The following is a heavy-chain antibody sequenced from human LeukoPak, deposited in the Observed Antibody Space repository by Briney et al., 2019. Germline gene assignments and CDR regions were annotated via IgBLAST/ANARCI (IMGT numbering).Heavy chain of an antibody. CDR1: GGSFSGYY. Sequence: NPSETLSLTCAVYGGSFSGYYWSWIRQPPGKGLERIGEINHSGSTNYNPSLKSRVTISVDTSKNQFSLKLSSVTAADTAVYYCARSFFSALFDYWGQGTLVTVSS. J-gene: IGHJ4*02. D-gene: IGHD3-3*01. CDR3: ARSFFSALFDY. CDR2: INHSGST. V-gene: IGHV4-34*01.